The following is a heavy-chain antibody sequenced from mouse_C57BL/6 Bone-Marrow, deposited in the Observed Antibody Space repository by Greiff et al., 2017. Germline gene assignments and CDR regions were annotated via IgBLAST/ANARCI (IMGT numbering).Heavy chain of an antibody. Sequence: QVELKQPGAELVKPGASVKVSCKASGYTFTSYWMHWVKQRPGQGLEWIGRIHPSDSDTNYNQKFKGKATLTVDKSSSTAYMQLSSLTSEDSAVYYCAMGRLRGAYYFDYWGQGTTLTVSS. J-gene: IGHJ2*01. D-gene: IGHD1-1*01. V-gene: IGHV1-74*01. CDR1: GYTFTSYW. CDR2: IHPSDSDT. CDR3: AMGRLRGAYYFDY.